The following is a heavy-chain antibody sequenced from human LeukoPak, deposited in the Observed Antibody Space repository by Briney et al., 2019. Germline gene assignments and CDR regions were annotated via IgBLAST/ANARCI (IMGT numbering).Heavy chain of an antibody. CDR2: ISGSGGST. CDR3: GKDRDTSGSKFDP. CDR1: GFTFSSYA. J-gene: IGHJ5*02. V-gene: IGHV3-23*01. Sequence: PGRSLRLSCAASGFTFSSYAVRWVRQAPGKGLEWVSAISGSGGSTYYADSVKGRFTISGDNSKNTLYLQMNSLRAEDTAVYYCGKDRDTSGSKFDPWGQGTLVTVSS. D-gene: IGHD3-16*02.